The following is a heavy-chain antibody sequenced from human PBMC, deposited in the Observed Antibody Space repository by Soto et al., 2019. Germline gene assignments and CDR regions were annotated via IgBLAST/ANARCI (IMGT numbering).Heavy chain of an antibody. CDR1: GGSISSGGYY. J-gene: IGHJ5*02. Sequence: PSETLSLTCTVSGGSISSGGYYRSWIRQHPGKGLEWIGYIYYSGSTYYNPSLKSRVTISVDTSKNQFSLKLSSVTAADTAVYYCARSLLGYCSSTSCSNWFDLWGQETLVTVPS. V-gene: IGHV4-31*03. CDR2: IYYSGST. D-gene: IGHD2-2*01. CDR3: ARSLLGYCSSTSCSNWFDL.